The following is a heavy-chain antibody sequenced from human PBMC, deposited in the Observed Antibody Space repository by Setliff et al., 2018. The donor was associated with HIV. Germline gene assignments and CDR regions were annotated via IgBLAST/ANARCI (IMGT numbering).Heavy chain of an antibody. CDR1: GDSISTGTYY. Sequence: SETLSLPCIVSGDSISTGTYYWGWIRQPPGKGLEWIGSVSYSGGTLYNPSLKSRVTISVDTSKNHFSLNLSSVTAADTAVYYCARNPHCFDRSGYYSWFYFDCWGQGTLVTVSS. CDR2: VSYSGGT. V-gene: IGHV4-39*07. D-gene: IGHD3-22*01. CDR3: ARNPHCFDRSGYYSWFYFDC. J-gene: IGHJ4*02.